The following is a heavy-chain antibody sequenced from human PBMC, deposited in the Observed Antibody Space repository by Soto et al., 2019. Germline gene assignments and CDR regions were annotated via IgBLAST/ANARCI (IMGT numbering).Heavy chain of an antibody. Sequence: PSETLSLTCTVSGGSITNHYWSWIRQPPGKGLEWIGYIYYSGSTNYNPSLQSRVTISIDTSKNQFSLKLSSVTAADTAVYYCARQVYCSGSSCYSRPYDAFDIWGQGTMVTVSS. CDR3: ARQVYCSGSSCYSRPYDAFDI. CDR2: IYYSGST. CDR1: GGSITNHY. V-gene: IGHV4-59*08. J-gene: IGHJ3*02. D-gene: IGHD2-15*01.